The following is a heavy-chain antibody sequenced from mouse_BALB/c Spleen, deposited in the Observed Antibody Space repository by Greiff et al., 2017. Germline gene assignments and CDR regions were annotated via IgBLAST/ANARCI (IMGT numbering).Heavy chain of an antibody. J-gene: IGHJ2*01. CDR1: GYTFTSYW. V-gene: IGHV1S81*02. CDR3: AAAYYRYDADY. CDR2: INPSNGRT. D-gene: IGHD2-14*01. Sequence: VQLQQSGAELVKPGASVKLSCKASGYTFTSYWMHWVKQRPGQGLEWIGEINPSNGRTNYNEKFKSKATLTVDKSSSTAYMQLSSLTSEDSAVYYCAAAYYRYDADYWGQGTTLTVSS.